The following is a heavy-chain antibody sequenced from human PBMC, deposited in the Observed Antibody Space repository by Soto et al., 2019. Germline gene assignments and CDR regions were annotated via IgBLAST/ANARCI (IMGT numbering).Heavy chain of an antibody. J-gene: IGHJ6*02. CDR3: ARGVGGDFWSGYYLMGGYYYGMDV. CDR1: GYTFTSYG. Sequence: ASGEVSCKASGYTFTSYGISWVRQAPGEGLEWMGWTSAYNGNTNYAQKLQGRVTMTTDTSTSTAYLELRSLRSDDTAVYYCARGVGGDFWSGYYLMGGYYYGMDVWGQGTTVTVSS. D-gene: IGHD3-3*01. V-gene: IGHV1-18*01. CDR2: TSAYNGNT.